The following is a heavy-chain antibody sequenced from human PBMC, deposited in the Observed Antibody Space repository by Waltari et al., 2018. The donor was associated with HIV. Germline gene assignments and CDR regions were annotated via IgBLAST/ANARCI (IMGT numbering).Heavy chain of an antibody. CDR2: IKQDGSER. J-gene: IGHJ4*02. V-gene: IGHV3-7*04. D-gene: IGHD2-2*01. Sequence: EVQLVESGGGLVQPGGSLRLSCAASGFSFSTYWMRWVRQVPGKGLEWVANIKQDGSERYYVDSVKGRFTISRDNANNSLYLQMNSLRAEDTAIYYCVGAMYFDYWGQGTLVNVSS. CDR3: VGAMYFDY. CDR1: GFSFSTYW.